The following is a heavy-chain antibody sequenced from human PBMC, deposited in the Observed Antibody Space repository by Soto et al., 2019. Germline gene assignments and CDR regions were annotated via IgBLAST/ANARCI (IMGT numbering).Heavy chain of an antibody. CDR2: IYYSGST. Sequence: PLEILSLTCTVSGGSISSYYWSWIRQPPGKGLEWIGYIYYSGSTNYNPSLKSRVTISVDTSKNQFSLKLSSVTAADTAVYYCARVSSSWYNWFDPWGQGTLVTVSS. V-gene: IGHV4-59*01. CDR1: GGSISSYY. J-gene: IGHJ5*02. CDR3: ARVSSSWYNWFDP. D-gene: IGHD6-13*01.